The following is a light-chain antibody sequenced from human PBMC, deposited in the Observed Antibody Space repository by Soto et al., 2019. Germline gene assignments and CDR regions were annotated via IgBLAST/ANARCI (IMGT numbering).Light chain of an antibody. J-gene: IGLJ1*01. CDR3: SSFTNTITRYA. CDR1: SSGVGGYNY. Sequence: QSALTQPASVSGPPGQSITISCTGTSSGVGGYNYVSWFQHHPGKAPKLIIYEVSYRPSGVSARFSGSKSGDTASLTISGLQAEDEADYYCSSFTNTITRYAFGTGTKLTV. CDR2: EVS. V-gene: IGLV2-14*01.